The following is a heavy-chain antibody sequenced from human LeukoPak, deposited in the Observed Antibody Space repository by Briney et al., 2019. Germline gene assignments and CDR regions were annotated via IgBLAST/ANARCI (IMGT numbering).Heavy chain of an antibody. CDR1: GGSMSSYY. Sequence: PSETLSLTCIVSGGSMSSYYWSWIRQPPGKGLEWIGYIYYSGSTNYNPSLKSRVTISVDTSKNQFSLKLSSVTAADTAVYYCARDSRSSWYGFDYWGQGTLVTVSS. CDR2: IYYSGST. V-gene: IGHV4-59*01. CDR3: ARDSRSSWYGFDY. J-gene: IGHJ4*02. D-gene: IGHD6-13*01.